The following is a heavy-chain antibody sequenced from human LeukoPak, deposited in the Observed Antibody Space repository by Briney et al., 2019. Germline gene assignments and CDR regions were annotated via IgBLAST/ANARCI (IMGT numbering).Heavy chain of an antibody. J-gene: IGHJ3*02. CDR2: INHSGST. CDR3: ARATGRKAFDI. D-gene: IGHD1-14*01. CDR1: GGSFSGYY. V-gene: IGHV4-34*01. Sequence: SETLSLTSAVDGGSFSGYYWSWIRQPPGKGLEWIGEINHSGSTNYNPSLKSRVTISVDTSKNQFSLKLSSVTAADTAVYYCARATGRKAFDIWGQGTMVTVSS.